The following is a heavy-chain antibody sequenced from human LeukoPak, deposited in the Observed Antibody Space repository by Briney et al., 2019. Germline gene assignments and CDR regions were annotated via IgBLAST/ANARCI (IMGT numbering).Heavy chain of an antibody. J-gene: IGHJ4*02. CDR3: ASLGLEMATIVHGDFADY. D-gene: IGHD5-24*01. V-gene: IGHV1-18*01. Sequence: GASVKVSCKASGYTFTSYGISWVRQAPGQGLEWMGWISAYNGNTNYAQKLQGRVTMTTDTSTSTAYMELSSLRSEDTAVYYCASLGLEMATIVHGDFADYWGQGTLVTVSS. CDR1: GYTFTSYG. CDR2: ISAYNGNT.